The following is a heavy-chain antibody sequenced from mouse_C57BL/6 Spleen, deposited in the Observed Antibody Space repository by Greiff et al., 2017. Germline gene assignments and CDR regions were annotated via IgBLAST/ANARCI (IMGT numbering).Heavy chain of an antibody. CDR1: GYTFTDYY. Sequence: VQLQQSGPELVKPGASVKISCKASGYTFTDYYMNWVKQSHGKSLEWIGDINPNNGGTSYNQKFKGKATLTVDKSSSTAYMELRSLTSEDSAVYYCARVPGFDYWGQGTTLTVSS. J-gene: IGHJ2*01. CDR2: INPNNGGT. CDR3: ARVPGFDY. V-gene: IGHV1-26*01.